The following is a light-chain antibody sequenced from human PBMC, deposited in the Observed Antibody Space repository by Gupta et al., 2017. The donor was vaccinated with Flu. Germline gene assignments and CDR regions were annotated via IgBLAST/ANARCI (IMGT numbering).Light chain of an antibody. V-gene: IGKV1-9*01. J-gene: IGKJ2*01. CDR1: QGIRSY. Sequence: PSVLSASVGDRVTITCRASQGIRSYLAWYQQKPGKAPKLLIYSASTLQSGVPSRFSGSGSGTEYTLTIRSLQPEDFATYFCQQVNSYPYTFGQGTKLEIK. CDR3: QQVNSYPYT. CDR2: SAS.